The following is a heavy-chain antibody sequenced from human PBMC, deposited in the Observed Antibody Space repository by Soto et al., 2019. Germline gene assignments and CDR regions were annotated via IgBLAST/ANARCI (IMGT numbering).Heavy chain of an antibody. J-gene: IGHJ5*02. CDR1: GYTLTSHD. D-gene: IGHD3-16*01. V-gene: IGHV1-8*01. CDR3: ASDMSTT. Sequence: QVQLVQSGAEVKKPRASVKVSCKASGYTLTSHDINWMRQTTGQGLEWMGWMNPNTGHTNYAQKFQGRVTMTRDTSISTAYMELTNLRSEDTAIYYCASDMSTTWGQGTLVTVSS. CDR2: MNPNTGHT.